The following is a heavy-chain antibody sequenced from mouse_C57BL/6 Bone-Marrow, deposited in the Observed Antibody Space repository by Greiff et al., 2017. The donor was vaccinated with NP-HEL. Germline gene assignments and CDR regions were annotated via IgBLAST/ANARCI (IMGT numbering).Heavy chain of an antibody. CDR1: GYTFTSYW. V-gene: IGHV1-69*01. CDR3: ARWGTTWFAY. CDR2: IDPSDSYT. Sequence: QVQLQQPGAELVMPGASVKLSCKASGYTFTSYWMHWVKPRPGQGLEWIGEIDPSDSYTNYNQKFKGKSTLTVDKSSSTAYMQLSSLTSEDSAVYYCARWGTTWFAYWGQGTLVTVSA. D-gene: IGHD1-3*01. J-gene: IGHJ3*01.